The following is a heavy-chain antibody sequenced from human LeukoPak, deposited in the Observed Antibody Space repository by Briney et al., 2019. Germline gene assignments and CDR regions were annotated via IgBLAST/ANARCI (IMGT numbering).Heavy chain of an antibody. Sequence: ASVKVSCKASGYTFTSYGISWVRQAPGQGLEWMGWINPNSGGTNYAQKFQGRVTMTRDTSISAAYMELSRLRSDDTAVYYCARDLMVRGVISGDWGQGTLVTVSS. CDR3: ARDLMVRGVISGD. J-gene: IGHJ4*02. CDR1: GYTFTSYG. V-gene: IGHV1-2*02. CDR2: INPNSGGT. D-gene: IGHD3-10*01.